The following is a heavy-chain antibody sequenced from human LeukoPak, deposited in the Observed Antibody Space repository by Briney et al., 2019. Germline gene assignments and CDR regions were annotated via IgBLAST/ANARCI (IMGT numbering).Heavy chain of an antibody. V-gene: IGHV4-34*01. J-gene: IGHJ4*02. Sequence: SETLSLTCAVYGGSFSGYYWSWIRQPPGKGLEWIGEINHSGSTNYNPSLKSRVTIPVDTSKNQFSLKLSSVTAADTAVYYCARRKIYGGLYYFDYWGQGTLVTVSS. CDR2: INHSGST. D-gene: IGHD4-23*01. CDR3: ARRKIYGGLYYFDY. CDR1: GGSFSGYY.